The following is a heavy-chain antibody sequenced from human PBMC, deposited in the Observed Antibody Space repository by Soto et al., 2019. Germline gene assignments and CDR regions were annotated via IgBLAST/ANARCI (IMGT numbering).Heavy chain of an antibody. J-gene: IGHJ4*02. V-gene: IGHV3-23*01. CDR2: IIGIGDTA. Sequence: EVPLLEAGGGLVQPGGSLRLSCAASGFSFRDYGMSWVRQAPGKGLEWLSAIIGIGDTAYYADSVRGRFTISKDNSKNTLYLQLNDLGAKDTAIYYCTKDYDYGDSLPFDYRGQGTLVTVYS. CDR3: TKDYDYGDSLPFDY. D-gene: IGHD4-17*01. CDR1: GFSFRDYG.